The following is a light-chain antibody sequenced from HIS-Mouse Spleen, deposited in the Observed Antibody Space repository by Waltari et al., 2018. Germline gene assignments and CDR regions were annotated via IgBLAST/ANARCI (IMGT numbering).Light chain of an antibody. CDR1: QDISNY. J-gene: IGKJ5*01. CDR2: DAS. V-gene: IGKV1-33*01. Sequence: DIQMTQSPSSLSASVGDRVTITCQASQDISNYLNWYQQKPGKAPKLLIYDASNLETGVPSRFSGSGSGTYFTFTISSLQPEDIATYYCQQYDNPPITFGQGTRLEIK. CDR3: QQYDNPPIT.